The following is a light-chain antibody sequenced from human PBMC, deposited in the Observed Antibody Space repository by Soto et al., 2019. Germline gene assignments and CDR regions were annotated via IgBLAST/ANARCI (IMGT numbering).Light chain of an antibody. CDR2: GAS. CDR3: QQYNNWPPKFT. J-gene: IGKJ3*01. CDR1: QSVSSN. V-gene: IGKV3-15*01. Sequence: EIVMTQSPATLSVSPGERATLSCRASQSVSSNLAWYQQKPGQAPRLLIYGASTRATGLPARFSGSGSGTEFTLTISSLQSEDFAGYYGQQYNNWPPKFTFGPGTKVDIK.